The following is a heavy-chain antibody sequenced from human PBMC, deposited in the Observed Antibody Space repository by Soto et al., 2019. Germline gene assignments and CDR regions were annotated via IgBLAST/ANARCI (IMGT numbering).Heavy chain of an antibody. J-gene: IGHJ3*02. V-gene: IGHV3-48*02. CDR1: GFTFSSYS. CDR3: ARDYDILTGYGIADAFDI. CDR2: ISSSSSTI. D-gene: IGHD3-9*01. Sequence: GGSLRLSCAASGFTFSSYSMNWVRQAPGKGLEWVSYISSSSSTIYCADSVKGRFTISRDNAKNSLYLQMNSLRDEDTAVYYCARDYDILTGYGIADAFDIWGQGTMVTVSS.